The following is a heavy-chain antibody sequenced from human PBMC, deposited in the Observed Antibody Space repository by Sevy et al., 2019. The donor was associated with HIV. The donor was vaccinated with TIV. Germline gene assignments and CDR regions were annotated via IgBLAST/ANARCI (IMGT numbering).Heavy chain of an antibody. CDR1: GFTFSSYW. CDR3: TTGLVGAQGY. J-gene: IGHJ4*02. CDR2: IKSNTDGGTT. V-gene: IGHV3-15*01. Sequence: GGSLRLSCAASGFTFSSYWMSWVLQAPGKGLEWVGRIKSNTDGGTTDYAAPVKGRFTISRDDSKNTLYLQMNSLKTEDTAVYYCTTGLVGAQGYWGQGTLVTVSS. D-gene: IGHD1-26*01.